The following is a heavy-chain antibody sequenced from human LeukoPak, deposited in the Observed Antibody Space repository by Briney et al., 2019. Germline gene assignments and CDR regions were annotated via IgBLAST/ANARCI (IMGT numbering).Heavy chain of an antibody. V-gene: IGHV1-69*13. CDR2: IIPIFGTA. CDR3: ASLSEYCSSTSCYFDYYYYGMDV. CDR1: GGTFSSYA. D-gene: IGHD2-2*01. Sequence: ASVKVSCKASGGTFSSYAISWVRQAPGQGLEWMGGIIPIFGTANYAQKFQGRVTITADESTSTAYMELSSLRSEDTAVYYCASLSEYCSSTSCYFDYYYYGMDVWGQGTTVTVSS. J-gene: IGHJ6*02.